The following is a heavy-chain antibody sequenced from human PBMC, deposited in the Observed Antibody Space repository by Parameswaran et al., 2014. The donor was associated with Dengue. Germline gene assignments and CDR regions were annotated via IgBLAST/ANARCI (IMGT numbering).Heavy chain of an antibody. CDR3: ARDRCSSTSCYDPEDFDY. V-gene: IGHV3-21*01. CDR2: ISSSSSYI. Sequence: GLEWVSSISSSSSYIYYADSVKGRFTISRDNAKNSLYLQMNSLRAEDTAVYYCARDRCSSTSCYDPEDFDYWGQGTLVTVSS. J-gene: IGHJ4*02. D-gene: IGHD2-2*01.